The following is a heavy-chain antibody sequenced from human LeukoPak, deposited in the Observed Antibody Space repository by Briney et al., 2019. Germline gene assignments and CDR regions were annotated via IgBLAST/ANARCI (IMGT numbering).Heavy chain of an antibody. J-gene: IGHJ4*02. CDR3: AKHIVVVVAATNY. CDR2: ISGSGGST. Sequence: HAGGSLRLSCAASGFTFSSYAMSWVRQAPGKGLEWVSGISGSGGSTYYADSVKGRFTISRDNSKNTLYLQMNSLRAEDTAVYYCAKHIVVVVAATNYWDQGTLVTVSS. D-gene: IGHD2-15*01. V-gene: IGHV3-23*01. CDR1: GFTFSSYA.